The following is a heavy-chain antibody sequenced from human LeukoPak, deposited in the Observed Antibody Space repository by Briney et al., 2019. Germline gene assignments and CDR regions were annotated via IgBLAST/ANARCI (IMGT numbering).Heavy chain of an antibody. D-gene: IGHD1-1*01. CDR2: IDCGAGDT. Sequence: ASVKVSCKTSGYSFTAHYIHWVRQAPGQALQWLAYIDCGAGDTNYAQPFQGRVTVTRDKSINTAYLELSSLTFDDTAIYYCVRDPREPANDLGYWGRGTLVTVSS. CDR3: VRDPREPANDLGY. J-gene: IGHJ4*01. CDR1: GYSFTAHY. V-gene: IGHV1-2*02.